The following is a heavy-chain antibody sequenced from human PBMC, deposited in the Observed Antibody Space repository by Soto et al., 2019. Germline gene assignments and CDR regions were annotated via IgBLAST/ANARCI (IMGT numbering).Heavy chain of an antibody. CDR2: ISSSATT. V-gene: IGHV4-39*01. CDR1: GGSIGGSNYF. Sequence: KASETLSLTCTASGGSIGGSNYFWAWIRPSPGTGLEWLGTISSSATTYYNPSLKSRITMSLDTSKNQFSLNLGSVTAADTAVYYCARRRVGVRVVTTMGVWGSGTTVTVSS. J-gene: IGHJ6*01. D-gene: IGHD3-10*01. CDR3: ARRRVGVRVVTTMGV.